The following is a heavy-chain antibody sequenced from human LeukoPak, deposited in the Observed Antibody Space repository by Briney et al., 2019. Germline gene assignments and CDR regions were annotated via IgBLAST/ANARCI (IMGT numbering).Heavy chain of an antibody. D-gene: IGHD1-26*01. V-gene: IGHV3-30*02. CDR3: AKGRSGSFPSYFDY. CDR1: GFTFSSYA. CDR2: IRYDGSNK. J-gene: IGHJ4*02. Sequence: GGSLRLSCAASGFTFSSYATSWVRQAPGKGLEWVAFIRYDGSNKYYADSVKGRFTISRDNSKNTLYLQMNSLRAEDTAVYYCAKGRSGSFPSYFDYWGQGTLVTVSS.